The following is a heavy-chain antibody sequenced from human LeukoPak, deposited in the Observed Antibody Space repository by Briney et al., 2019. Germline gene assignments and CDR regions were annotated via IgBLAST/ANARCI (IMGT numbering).Heavy chain of an antibody. Sequence: SQTLSLTCAISGDSVSSYSAGWNWIRQSPSRGLEWLGRTFYRSKWYNEYALSVRSRITISPDTSKNQVSLQLNSVTPDDTAFYYCGRDIGAAIGHWGQGTLVTVSS. V-gene: IGHV6-1*01. D-gene: IGHD6-13*01. CDR1: GDSVSSYSAG. J-gene: IGHJ4*02. CDR3: GRDIGAAIGH. CDR2: TFYRSKWYN.